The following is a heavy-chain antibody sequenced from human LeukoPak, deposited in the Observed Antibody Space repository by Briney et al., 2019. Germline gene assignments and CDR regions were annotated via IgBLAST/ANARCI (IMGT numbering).Heavy chain of an antibody. Sequence: PSETLSLTCAVYGGSFSGYYWSWIRQPPGKGLEWIGDINHSGSTNYNPSLKSRVTISVDTSKNQFSLKLSSVTAADTAVYYCARTQWLVRNWFDPWGQGTLVTVSS. CDR1: GGSFSGYY. CDR2: INHSGST. CDR3: ARTQWLVRNWFDP. D-gene: IGHD6-19*01. V-gene: IGHV4-34*01. J-gene: IGHJ5*02.